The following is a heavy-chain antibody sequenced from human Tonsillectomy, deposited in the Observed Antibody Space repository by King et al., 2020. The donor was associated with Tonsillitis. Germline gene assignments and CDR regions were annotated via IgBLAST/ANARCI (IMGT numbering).Heavy chain of an antibody. D-gene: IGHD5-18*01. CDR1: GYSLSSYW. V-gene: IGHV5-10-1*03. CDR2: IDPSDSYT. J-gene: IGHJ4*02. Sequence: VQLVESGAEVKKPGESLRISCQDSGYSLSSYWINWVRQTPGKGLEWMGRIDPSDSYTNYSPSFQGHVIISVDTSISTAYLQWSSLKASDTAMYYCASARDTTMLKGWGQGTLVTVSS. CDR3: ASARDTTMLKG.